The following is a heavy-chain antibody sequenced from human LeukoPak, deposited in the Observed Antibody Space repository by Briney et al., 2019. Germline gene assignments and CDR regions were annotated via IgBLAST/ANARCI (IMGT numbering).Heavy chain of an antibody. J-gene: IGHJ4*02. D-gene: IGHD3-22*01. CDR3: ARGPDSSGYHFDY. Sequence: LSLTCTVSGGSXXSYYWSWIRQPPGKGLEWIGYIYYSGSTNYNPSLKSRVTISVDTSKNQFSLRLTSVTAADTAVYYCARGPDSSGYHFDYWGQGTLVTVSS. V-gene: IGHV4-59*01. CDR2: IYYSGST. CDR1: GGSXXSYY.